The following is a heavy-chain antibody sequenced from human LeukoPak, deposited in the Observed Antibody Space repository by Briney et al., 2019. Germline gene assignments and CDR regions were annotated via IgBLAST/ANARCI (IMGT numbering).Heavy chain of an antibody. J-gene: IGHJ4*02. Sequence: SETLSLTCAVSGGSISSGGYSWSWIRQSPGKGLEWIGNIYRRGSTHYNPSLKSRVTISMDTSKNQFSLKLSSVTAADTAVYYCARDVRNYYDSSGYYLFDYWGQGTLVTVSS. CDR1: GGSISSGGYS. V-gene: IGHV4-30-2*06. D-gene: IGHD3-22*01. CDR2: IYRRGST. CDR3: ARDVRNYYDSSGYYLFDY.